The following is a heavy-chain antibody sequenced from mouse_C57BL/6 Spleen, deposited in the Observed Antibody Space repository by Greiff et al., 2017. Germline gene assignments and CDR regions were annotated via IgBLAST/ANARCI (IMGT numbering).Heavy chain of an antibody. V-gene: IGHV1-82*01. D-gene: IGHD1-1*01. CDR2: IYPGDGDT. Sequence: QVQLQQSGPELVKPGASVKISCKASGYAFSSSWMNWVKQRPGKGLEWIGRIYPGDGDTNYNGKFKGKATLTADKSSSTAYMQLSSLTSEDSAVYFCARSTTVVENLDYWGQGTSVTVSS. J-gene: IGHJ4*01. CDR1: GYAFSSSW. CDR3: ARSTTVVENLDY.